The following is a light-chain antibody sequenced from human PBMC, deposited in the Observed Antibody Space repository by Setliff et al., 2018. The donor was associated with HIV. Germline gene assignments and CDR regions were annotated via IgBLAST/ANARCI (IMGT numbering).Light chain of an antibody. Sequence: QSALAQPASVSGSPGQSITISCTGTSSDVGGYNYVSWYQQHSGKAPKLMIYEVSNRPSGVSNRFSGSKSGNTASLTISGLQAEDEADYYCSSYTNSIPYVFGTGTKVTVL. CDR1: SSDVGGYNY. CDR3: SSYTNSIPYV. V-gene: IGLV2-14*01. CDR2: EVS. J-gene: IGLJ1*01.